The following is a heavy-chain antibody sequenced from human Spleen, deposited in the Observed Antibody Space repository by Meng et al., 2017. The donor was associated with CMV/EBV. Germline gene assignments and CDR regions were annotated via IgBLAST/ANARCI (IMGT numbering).Heavy chain of an antibody. CDR1: GGSFSGYY. J-gene: IGHJ6*02. D-gene: IGHD6-13*01. CDR3: ARDSGSGIAAAGHNTYYYGMDV. V-gene: IGHV4-34*01. CDR2: INHSGST. Sequence: GSLRLSCAVYGGSFSGYYWSWIRQPPGKGLEWIGEINHSGSTNYNPSLKSRVTISVDTSKNQFSLKLSSVTAADTAVYYCARDSGSGIAAAGHNTYYYGMDVWGQGTTVTVSS.